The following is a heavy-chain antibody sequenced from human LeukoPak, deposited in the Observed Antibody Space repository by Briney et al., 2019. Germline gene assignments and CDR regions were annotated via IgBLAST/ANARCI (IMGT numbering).Heavy chain of an antibody. J-gene: IGHJ3*02. D-gene: IGHD6-13*01. CDR1: GFTFNTYA. CDR3: VKRGFSSTWYNAFDI. CDR2: ISANGGST. Sequence: GGSLRLSCSASGFTFNTYAMHWVRQAPGKRLEYISAISANGGSTYHADSVKGRFTISRDNSKNTLFFQMSSLRPEDTAVYFCVKRGFSSTWYNAFDIWGQGTMVTVSS. V-gene: IGHV3-64D*06.